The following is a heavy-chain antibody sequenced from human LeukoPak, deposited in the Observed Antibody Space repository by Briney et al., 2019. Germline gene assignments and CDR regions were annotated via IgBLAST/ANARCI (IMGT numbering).Heavy chain of an antibody. D-gene: IGHD6-13*01. V-gene: IGHV5-51*01. CDR3: ARRSGYSTEGYYMDV. CDR2: IYPGDSDT. CDR1: GGSISSYY. J-gene: IGHJ6*03. Sequence: ETLSLTCTVSGGSISSYYWSWIRQPAGKGLEWMGIIYPGDSDTRYSPSFQGQVTISADKSISTAYLQWSSLKASDTAMYYCARRSGYSTEGYYMDVWGKGTTVTVSS.